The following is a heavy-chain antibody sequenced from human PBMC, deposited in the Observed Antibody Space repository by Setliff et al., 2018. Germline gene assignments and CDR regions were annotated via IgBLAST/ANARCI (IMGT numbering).Heavy chain of an antibody. J-gene: IGHJ6*03. D-gene: IGHD3-22*01. CDR2: LIPMFGTP. CDR3: VREGVDSRSSTDYRYYMDV. V-gene: IGHV1-69*05. Sequence: SVKVSCKASGDSFSNYAISWVRQAPGQGLEWMGGLIPMFGTPGYAQKFQDRVTIITDESTSTAFMQLSSLRSEDTAVYYCVREGVDSRSSTDYRYYMDVWGKGTTVTVSS. CDR1: GDSFSNYA.